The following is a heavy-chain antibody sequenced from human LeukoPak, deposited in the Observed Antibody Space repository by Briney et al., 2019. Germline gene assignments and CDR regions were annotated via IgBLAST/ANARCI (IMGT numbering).Heavy chain of an antibody. CDR2: ITTSSSTI. V-gene: IGHV3-48*02. CDR3: AKSSVTSNSFGI. Sequence: GGSLRLSCAASGFTFSDYSMNWVRQAPGKGLEWVSYITTSSSTIYYADSVRGRFTISRDNAKNSLFLQMNSLRDEDTAVYYCAKSSVTSNSFGIWGQGTMVTVSS. D-gene: IGHD4-17*01. CDR1: GFTFSDYS. J-gene: IGHJ3*02.